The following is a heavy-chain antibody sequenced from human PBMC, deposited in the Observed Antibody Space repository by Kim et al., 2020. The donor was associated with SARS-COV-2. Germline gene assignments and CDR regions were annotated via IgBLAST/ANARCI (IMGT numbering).Heavy chain of an antibody. D-gene: IGHD3-10*01. Sequence: LKCRVTISVDTSKNRFSLKLSSVTAADTAVYYCARLPRGEYSGSGSYYDYWGQGTLVTVSS. V-gene: IGHV4-39*01. CDR3: ARLPRGEYSGSGSYYDY. J-gene: IGHJ4*02.